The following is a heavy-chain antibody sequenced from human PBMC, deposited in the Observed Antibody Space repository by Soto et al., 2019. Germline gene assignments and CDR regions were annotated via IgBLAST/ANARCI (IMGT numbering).Heavy chain of an antibody. CDR3: ARDRGSYALDY. Sequence: GGRLGLSSAASGFPFTNYGTPWVRHTPGKGLEWLAVISYEGSHNLHADSVKGRFTISRDNSKNTVSLQMNGLRSDDTAVYYCARDRGSYALDYWGQGTLVTVSS. CDR2: ISYEGSHN. J-gene: IGHJ4*02. D-gene: IGHD1-26*01. V-gene: IGHV3-30*03. CDR1: GFPFTNYG.